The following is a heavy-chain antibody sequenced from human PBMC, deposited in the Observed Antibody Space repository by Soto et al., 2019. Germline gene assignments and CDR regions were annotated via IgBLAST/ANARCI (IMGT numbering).Heavy chain of an antibody. D-gene: IGHD6-19*01. CDR3: ASAAVTGTAGLDF. CDR2: NNHNSGGT. J-gene: IGHJ4*02. V-gene: IGHV1-2*02. Sequence: ASVKVSCKASGYTFSGFYMHWVRQAPGQGLEWMGWNNHNSGGTKSAEKFQGRVTMTRDTSISTAYMELSRLTSDDTAVYYCASAAVTGTAGLDFWGQGTQVTVSS. CDR1: GYTFSGFY.